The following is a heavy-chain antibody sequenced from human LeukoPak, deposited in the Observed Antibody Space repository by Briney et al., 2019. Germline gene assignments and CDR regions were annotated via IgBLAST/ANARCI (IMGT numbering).Heavy chain of an antibody. CDR3: ARDGKAAAGEVAVDY. V-gene: IGHV4-39*07. Sequence: PSETLSLTCTVSGGSISSSSYYWGWIRQPPGKGLEWIGSIYYSGSTYYNPSLKSRVTISVDTSKNQFSLKLSSVTAADTAVYYCARDGKAAAGEVAVDYWGQGTLVTVSS. CDR1: GGSISSSSYY. D-gene: IGHD6-13*01. J-gene: IGHJ4*02. CDR2: IYYSGST.